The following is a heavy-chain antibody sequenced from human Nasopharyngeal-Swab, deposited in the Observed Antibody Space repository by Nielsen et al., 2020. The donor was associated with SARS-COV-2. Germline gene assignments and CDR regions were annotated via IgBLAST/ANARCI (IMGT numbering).Heavy chain of an antibody. Sequence: GESLKISCSASGFTFSSYAMHWVRQAPGKGLEYVSAISSNGGSTYYADSVKGRFIISRDNSKNTLYLQMSSLRAEDTAVYYCVKPNSSSRGYFDYWGQGTLVTVSS. CDR1: GFTFSSYA. CDR2: ISSNGGST. D-gene: IGHD6-6*01. V-gene: IGHV3-64D*06. CDR3: VKPNSSSRGYFDY. J-gene: IGHJ4*02.